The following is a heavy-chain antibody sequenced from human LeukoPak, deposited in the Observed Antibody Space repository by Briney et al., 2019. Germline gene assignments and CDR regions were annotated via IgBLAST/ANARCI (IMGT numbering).Heavy chain of an antibody. J-gene: IGHJ4*02. V-gene: IGHV3-23*01. D-gene: IGHD6-19*01. CDR2: ISGSGGST. Sequence: PGGSLRLSCGASGFTFRGYAMSWVRQAPGKGLEWVSAISGSGGSTYYADSVKGRFTISRDNSKNTLYLQMNSLRAEDTAVYYCASGYSSGWYVYWGQGTLVTVSS. CDR1: GFTFRGYA. CDR3: ASGYSSGWYVY.